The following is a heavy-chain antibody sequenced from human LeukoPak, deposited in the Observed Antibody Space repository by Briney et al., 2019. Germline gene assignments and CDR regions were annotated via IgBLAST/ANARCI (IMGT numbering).Heavy chain of an antibody. CDR1: GFTLSTYE. D-gene: IGHD3-22*01. CDR3: AREAPFYDSSGYYYPDWLDL. Sequence: QPGGSLRLSCAASGFTLSTYEMNWVRQAPGKGLESVSYFSSSGNTQYYSDSVEGRFSISRDNVKNSLYLQMNSLRAEDTGIYYCAREAPFYDSSGYYYPDWLDLWGQGTLVTVSS. V-gene: IGHV3-48*03. CDR2: FSSSGNTQ. J-gene: IGHJ5*02.